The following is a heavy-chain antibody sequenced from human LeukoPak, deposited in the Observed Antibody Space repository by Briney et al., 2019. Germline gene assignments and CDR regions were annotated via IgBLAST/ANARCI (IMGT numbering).Heavy chain of an antibody. D-gene: IGHD5-18*01. CDR2: INHSGST. CDR1: GGSISSGGYY. Sequence: SETLSLTCTVSGGSISSGGYYWSWIRQPPGKGLEWIGEINHSGSTNYNPSLKSRVTISVDTSKNQFSLKLSSVTAADTAVYYCARVPPRYSSYLLFDYWGQGTLVTVSS. CDR3: ARVPPRYSSYLLFDY. V-gene: IGHV4-39*07. J-gene: IGHJ4*02.